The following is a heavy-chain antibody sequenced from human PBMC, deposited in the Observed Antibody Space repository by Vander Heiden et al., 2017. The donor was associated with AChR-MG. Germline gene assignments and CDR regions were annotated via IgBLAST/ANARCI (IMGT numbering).Heavy chain of an antibody. J-gene: IGHJ6*02. CDR3: ARGQWQQDGAYPNYYNYYGMDV. Sequence: AQLVQSGAAARQPGSSVQVSCSAYGGTFSSYAISEVRQAPGQAHGQGLKWIGGMSPFCGTANNAQKVKGRVTITADESTSTAYMGLSSLRSEDTAGYYCARGQWQQDGAYPNYYNYYGMDVWGQGTTVTVS. D-gene: IGHD6-13*01. CDR1: GGTFSSYA. V-gene: IGHV1-69*01. CDR2: MSPFCGTA.